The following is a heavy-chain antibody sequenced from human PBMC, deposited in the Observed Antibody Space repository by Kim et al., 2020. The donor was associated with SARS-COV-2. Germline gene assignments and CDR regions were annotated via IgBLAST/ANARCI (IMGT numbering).Heavy chain of an antibody. D-gene: IGHD6-19*01. Sequence: AVSVKSRITINPDTSKNQFSLQLNSVTPEDTAVYYCARDTQWLVLGWFDPWGQGTLVTVSS. CDR3: ARDTQWLVLGWFDP. J-gene: IGHJ5*02. V-gene: IGHV6-1*01.